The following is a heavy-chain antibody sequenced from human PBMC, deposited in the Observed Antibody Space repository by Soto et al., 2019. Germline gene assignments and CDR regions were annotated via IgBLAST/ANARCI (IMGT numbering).Heavy chain of an antibody. Sequence: QVQLQQWGAGLLKPSETLSLTCAVYGGSFSGYYWSWIRQPPGKGLEWIGEINHSGSTNYNPSLKSRVTISVDPSKNQFSLKLSSVTAADTAVYYCARGGSRRSYGRTYYGSGSYYLAFDYWGQGTLVTVSS. J-gene: IGHJ4*02. CDR1: GGSFSGYY. CDR2: INHSGST. V-gene: IGHV4-34*01. D-gene: IGHD3-10*01. CDR3: ARGGSRRSYGRTYYGSGSYYLAFDY.